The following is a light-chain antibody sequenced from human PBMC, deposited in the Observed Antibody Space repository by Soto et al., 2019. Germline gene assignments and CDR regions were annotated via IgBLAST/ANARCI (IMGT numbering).Light chain of an antibody. CDR2: GAS. Sequence: VFAQSPGTLSLSPGERATLSCRASQSIGSSNLAWYQQKPGQAPRRLIYGASTRATGTPDRFSGSGSGTDFTLTISRLEPEDFAVYYCQQYGSSPRTFGQGTKVDIK. V-gene: IGKV3-20*01. J-gene: IGKJ1*01. CDR1: QSIGSSN. CDR3: QQYGSSPRT.